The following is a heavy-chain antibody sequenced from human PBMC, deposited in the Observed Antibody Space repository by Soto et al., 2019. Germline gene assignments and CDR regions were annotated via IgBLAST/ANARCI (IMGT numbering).Heavy chain of an antibody. D-gene: IGHD3-10*01. CDR1: GGSIIGGGYS. Sequence: SEPRSHTCAVSGGSIIGGGYSWSWIRQPPGKGLEWIGYIYHSGSTYYNPSLKSRVTISVDRSKNQFSLKLSSVTAADTAVYYCASTMVRGVIIPNAFDIWGKGTMVTVSS. CDR3: ASTMVRGVIIPNAFDI. CDR2: IYHSGST. V-gene: IGHV4-30-2*01. J-gene: IGHJ3*02.